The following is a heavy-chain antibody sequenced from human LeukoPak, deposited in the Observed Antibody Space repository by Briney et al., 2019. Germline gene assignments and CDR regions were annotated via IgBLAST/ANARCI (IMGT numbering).Heavy chain of an antibody. CDR1: GGSISSSNYY. CDR3: ARGFYDSSGYYYLDY. Sequence: PSETLSLTCTVSGGSISSSNYYWSWIRQPPGKGLEWIAYIYYRGSTNYNPSLKSRVIISVDTSKNQLSLKLSSVTAADTAVYYCARGFYDSSGYYYLDYWGQGTLVTVSS. CDR2: IYYRGST. D-gene: IGHD3-22*01. V-gene: IGHV4-61*05. J-gene: IGHJ4*02.